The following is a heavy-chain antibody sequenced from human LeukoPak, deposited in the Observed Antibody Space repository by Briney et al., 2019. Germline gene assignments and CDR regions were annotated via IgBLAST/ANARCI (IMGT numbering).Heavy chain of an antibody. CDR3: ARGEGTYYYGSGNQFDY. J-gene: IGHJ4*02. CDR2: IWYDGSNK. CDR1: GFTFSSYG. D-gene: IGHD3-10*01. Sequence: GRSLRLSCAASGFTFSSYGMHWVRQAPGKGLEWVAVIWYDGSNKYYADSVKGRFTISRDNSKNTLYLQMNSLRAEDTAVYYCARGEGTYYYGSGNQFDYWGQGTLVTVSS. V-gene: IGHV3-33*01.